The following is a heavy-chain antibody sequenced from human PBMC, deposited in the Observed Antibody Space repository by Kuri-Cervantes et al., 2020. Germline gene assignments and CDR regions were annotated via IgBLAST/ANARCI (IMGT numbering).Heavy chain of an antibody. CDR2: ISGSGVSS. Sequence: GESLKISCAASRFTFNSYAMTWVRQAPGKGLEWVSAISGSGVSSFYADSVKGRFTISRDNSKNTLFLHMNSLTTEDTAVYYCAKGRSSGWNLHYYMDVWGRGTTVTVSS. J-gene: IGHJ6*03. D-gene: IGHD6-19*01. V-gene: IGHV3-23*01. CDR1: RFTFNSYA. CDR3: AKGRSSGWNLHYYMDV.